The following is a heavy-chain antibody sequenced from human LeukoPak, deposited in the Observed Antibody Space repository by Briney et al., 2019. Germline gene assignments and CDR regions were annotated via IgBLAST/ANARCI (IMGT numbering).Heavy chain of an antibody. CDR1: GFTFSDYY. CDR2: ISCSGSTI. Sequence: GGSLRLSCASSGFTFSDYYMSWIRQAPGKGLEWVSYISCSGSTIYYADSVKGRFTISRDNAKNSLYLQMNSLRAEDTAVYYCAKPSGNYFPFDYWGQGTLVTVSS. J-gene: IGHJ4*02. V-gene: IGHV3-11*01. D-gene: IGHD2/OR15-2a*01. CDR3: AKPSGNYFPFDY.